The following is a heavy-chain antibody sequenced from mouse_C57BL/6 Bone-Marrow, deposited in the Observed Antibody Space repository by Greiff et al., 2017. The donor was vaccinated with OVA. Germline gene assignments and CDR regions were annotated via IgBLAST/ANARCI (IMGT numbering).Heavy chain of an antibody. CDR1: GYTFTDYE. CDR3: TRWLAQATGFAY. V-gene: IGHV1-15*01. CDR2: IDPETGGT. D-gene: IGHD3-2*02. J-gene: IGHJ3*01. Sequence: QVHVKQSGAELVRPGASVTLSCKASGYTFTDYEMHWVKQTPVHGLEWIGAIDPETGGTAYNQKFKGKAILTADKSSSTAYMELRSLTSEDSAVYYCTRWLAQATGFAYWGQGTLVTVSA.